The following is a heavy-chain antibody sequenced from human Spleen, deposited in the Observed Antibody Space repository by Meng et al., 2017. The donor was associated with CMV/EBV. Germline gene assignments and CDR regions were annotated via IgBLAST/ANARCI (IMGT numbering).Heavy chain of an antibody. D-gene: IGHD2-2*01. CDR3: AKDMFHCSSTSCHGGYYGMDV. CDR2: INSDGSST. Sequence: GESLKISCAASGFTFSNYWMHWVRQAPGKGLVWVSRINSDGSSTSYADSVKGRFTISRDNAKNTLYLQMNSLRAEDTAVYYCAKDMFHCSSTSCHGGYYGMDVWGQGTTVTVSS. J-gene: IGHJ6*02. CDR1: GFTFSNYW. V-gene: IGHV3-74*01.